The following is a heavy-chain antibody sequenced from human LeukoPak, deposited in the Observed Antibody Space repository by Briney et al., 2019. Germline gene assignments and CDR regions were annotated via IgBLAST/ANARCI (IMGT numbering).Heavy chain of an antibody. Sequence: SGKVSCKASGYTFTSYGISWVRQAPGQGLEGMGWVSAYNGKTNYAQKLQGRVTMTTDTSTSTAYMGLRSLRSDDTAVYYCARVYCSGGSCYYGPYFDYWGQGTLVTVSS. J-gene: IGHJ4*02. CDR3: ARVYCSGGSCYYGPYFDY. V-gene: IGHV1-18*01. D-gene: IGHD2-15*01. CDR1: GYTFTSYG. CDR2: VSAYNGKT.